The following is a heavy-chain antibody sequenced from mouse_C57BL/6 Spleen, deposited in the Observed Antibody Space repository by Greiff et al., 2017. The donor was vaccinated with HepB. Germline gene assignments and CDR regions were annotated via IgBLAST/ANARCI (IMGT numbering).Heavy chain of an antibody. J-gene: IGHJ1*03. V-gene: IGHV1-19*01. Sequence: EVQLQQSGPVLVKPGASVKMSCKASGYTFTDYYMNWVKQSHGKSLEWIGVINPHNGSTSYNQKFKGKATLTVDKSSSTAYMELNSLTSEDSAVYYCAGYYYDSSALLFDVWGTGTTVTVSS. D-gene: IGHD1-1*01. CDR1: GYTFTDYY. CDR2: INPHNGST. CDR3: AGYYYDSSALLFDV.